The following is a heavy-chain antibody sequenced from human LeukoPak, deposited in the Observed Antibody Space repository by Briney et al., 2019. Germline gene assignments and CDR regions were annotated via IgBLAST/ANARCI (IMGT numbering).Heavy chain of an antibody. V-gene: IGHV1-69*06. CDR3: ARVKGETAATIWNYYYYMDV. D-gene: IGHD5-24*01. CDR2: FSHIFGSS. Sequence: GASLSLSSKASGVGFGNYGITWVRQAPGQGLEWVGGFSHIFGSSNYAPNLQGRVTISEDRSTRTAYMALRSLPSEVTAIYYCARVKGETAATIWNYYYYMDVWDKGTTVTVSS. CDR1: GVGFGNYG. J-gene: IGHJ6*03.